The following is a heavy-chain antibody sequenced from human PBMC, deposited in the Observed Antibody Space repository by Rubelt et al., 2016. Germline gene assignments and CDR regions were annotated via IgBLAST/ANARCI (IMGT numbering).Heavy chain of an antibody. J-gene: IGHJ5*02. V-gene: IGHV4-59*08. CDR1: GGSISSYY. Sequence: QVQLQESGPGLVKPSETLSLTCTVTGGSISSYYWSWISPPPGKGLEWIGFLYSSWRPNYNPSLKGWVTMSVGTSKNQFARKLSSVTAADTAVDYWARHGSYDFGSGYYNWFDPWGQGTLVTVSS. CDR2: LYSSWRP. D-gene: IGHD3-3*01. CDR3: ARHGSYDFGSGYYNWFDP.